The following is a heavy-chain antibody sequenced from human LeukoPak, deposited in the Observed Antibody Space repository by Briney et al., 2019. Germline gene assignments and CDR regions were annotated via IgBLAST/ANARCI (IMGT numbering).Heavy chain of an antibody. Sequence: SEPVSLTCTVSGGFIRSYYWRWFRQPPGKGLVWLGYIYYSESTNYNPSLESRVTIPVTASNNPCSLKLTAVNAADTAVYYCARGPPRGQFDPWGQGT. CDR1: GGFIRSYY. CDR2: IYYSEST. D-gene: IGHD3-10*01. V-gene: IGHV4-59*01. J-gene: IGHJ5*02. CDR3: ARGPPRGQFDP.